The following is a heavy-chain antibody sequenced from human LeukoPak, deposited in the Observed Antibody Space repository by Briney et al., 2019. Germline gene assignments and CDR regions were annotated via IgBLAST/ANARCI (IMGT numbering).Heavy chain of an antibody. CDR3: ARDLEGDSYFFDN. CDR2: MNSRGST. CDR1: GGPISTYY. V-gene: IGHV4-4*07. J-gene: IGHJ4*02. Sequence: PSETLSLTCTVSGGPISTYYWNWIRQPAGKGLEWIGRMNSRGSTNYNPSLKSRVTMSVDTSKKQFSLQLWSVTAADTAVYYCARDLEGDSYFFDNWGQGTLVTVSS. D-gene: IGHD3-16*01.